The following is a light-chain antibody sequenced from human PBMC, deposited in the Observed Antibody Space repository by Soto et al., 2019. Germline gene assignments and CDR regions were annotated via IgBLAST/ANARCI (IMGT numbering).Light chain of an antibody. CDR2: EAS. V-gene: IGKV3-20*01. CDR1: RTIGGS. CDR3: QHYGTSPMYT. J-gene: IGKJ2*01. Sequence: EIVLTQSPATLSLSPGERATLSCRASRTIGGSLAWYQQKPGQAPKLLIYEASYRATGIPDRFSGSGSGTDFTLTISRLEPEDFAVFYCQHYGTSPMYTFGQGTKLEIK.